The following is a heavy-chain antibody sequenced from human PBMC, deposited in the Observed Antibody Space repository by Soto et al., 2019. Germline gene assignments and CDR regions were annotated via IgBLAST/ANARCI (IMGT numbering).Heavy chain of an antibody. CDR1: GYAFSFG. D-gene: IGHD3-10*01. Sequence: ASVKVSCKASGYAFSFGFSWVRQAPGQGLEWMGWISTSDGSTNSAQKFRGRISLTTDTSTNTAYLDLLSLTSDDTAVYFCATYYFGSGSYYRFDNWGQGTLVTVSS. V-gene: IGHV1-18*01. J-gene: IGHJ4*02. CDR3: ATYYFGSGSYYRFDN. CDR2: ISTSDGST.